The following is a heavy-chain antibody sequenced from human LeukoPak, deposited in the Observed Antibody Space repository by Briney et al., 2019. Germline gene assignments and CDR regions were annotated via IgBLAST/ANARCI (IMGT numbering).Heavy chain of an antibody. J-gene: IGHJ3*02. CDR1: GFTVSSNY. CDR2: IYSGGST. CDR3: ARVLRDAFDI. V-gene: IGHV3-53*01. Sequence: QSGGSLRLSCAASGFTVSSNYMSWVRQAPGKGLEWVSVIYSGGSTYYADSVKGRFTISRDNSKNTLYLQMNSLRAEDTAVYCCARVLRDAFDIWGQGTMVTVSS.